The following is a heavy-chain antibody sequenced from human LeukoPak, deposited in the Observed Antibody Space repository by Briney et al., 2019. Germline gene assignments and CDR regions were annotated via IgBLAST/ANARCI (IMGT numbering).Heavy chain of an antibody. Sequence: SVEVSCKASGGTFSSYAISWVRQAPGQGLEWMGGIIPIFGTANYAQKFQGRVTITADESTSTAYMELSSLRSEDTAVYYCASRVDTAIIYYYYGMDVWGQGTTVTVSS. CDR3: ASRVDTAIIYYYYGMDV. CDR2: IIPIFGTA. CDR1: GGTFSSYA. V-gene: IGHV1-69*13. D-gene: IGHD5-18*01. J-gene: IGHJ6*02.